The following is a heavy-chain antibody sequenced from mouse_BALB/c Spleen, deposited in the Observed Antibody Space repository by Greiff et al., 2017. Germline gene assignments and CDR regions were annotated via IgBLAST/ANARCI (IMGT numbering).Heavy chain of an antibody. V-gene: IGHV1-74*01. CDR3: AREGDYGNYTAMDY. J-gene: IGHJ4*01. CDR1: GYSFNSYL. Sequence: QVQLQQPGAELVRPGASVKLSCKASGYSFNSYLLNWVKQRPGQGLEWIGMIHPSDSETRLNQKFKDKATLTVDKSSSTAYVQLSSTTSEDSAVYYCAREGDYGNYTAMDYWGQGTTVTVSA. D-gene: IGHD2-1*01. CDR2: IHPSDSET.